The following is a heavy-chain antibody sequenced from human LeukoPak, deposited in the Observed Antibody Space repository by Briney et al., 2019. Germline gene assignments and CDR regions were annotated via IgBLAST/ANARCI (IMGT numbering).Heavy chain of an antibody. Sequence: GGSLRLSCAASGFTFSSYWMHWVRQAPGKGLVWVSRINTDGSSTSYADSVKGRFTISRDNAKNTLYLQMNSLRAEDTAIYYCARAYSTSGEYYFDYWGQGTLVTVSS. CDR1: GFTFSSYW. V-gene: IGHV3-74*01. CDR3: ARAYSTSGEYYFDY. J-gene: IGHJ4*02. CDR2: INTDGSST. D-gene: IGHD3-10*01.